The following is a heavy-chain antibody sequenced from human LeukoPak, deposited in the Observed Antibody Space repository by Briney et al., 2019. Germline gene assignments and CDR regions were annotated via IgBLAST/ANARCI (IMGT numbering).Heavy chain of an antibody. Sequence: GRSLRLSCAASGFTFSSYGMHWVRQAPGKGLEWVAVISYDGSNKCYADSVKGRFTISRDNSKNTLYLQMNSLRAEDTAVYYCAKDESGDYWGQGTLATVSS. CDR1: GFTFSSYG. D-gene: IGHD6-25*01. V-gene: IGHV3-30*18. CDR3: AKDESGDY. J-gene: IGHJ4*02. CDR2: ISYDGSNK.